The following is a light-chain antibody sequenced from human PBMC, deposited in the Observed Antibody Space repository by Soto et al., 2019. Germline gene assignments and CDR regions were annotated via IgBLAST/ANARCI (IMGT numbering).Light chain of an antibody. CDR1: HNIKNW. J-gene: IGKJ1*01. CDR2: KAS. CDR3: KKNANFAT. V-gene: IGKV1-5*03. Sequence: DIQMTQSPSTLSASVGDRVTITCRASHNIKNWLAWYQQKPGEAPKLLIYKASNLADGVPSRFSGSGSGTEYAPTVTSRQPDDSASYYCKKNANFATFGKGTRVETK.